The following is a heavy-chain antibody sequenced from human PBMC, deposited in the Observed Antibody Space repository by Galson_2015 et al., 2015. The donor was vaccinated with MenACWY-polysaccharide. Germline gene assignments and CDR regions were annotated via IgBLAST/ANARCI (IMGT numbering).Heavy chain of an antibody. CDR3: AKAPPVPAAIAALTYFDY. J-gene: IGHJ4*02. Sequence: SLRLSCAASGFTFSSYGMHWVRQAPGKGLEWVAFIRYDGSNKYYADSVKGRFTISRDNSKNTLYLQMNSLRAEDTAVYYCAKAPPVPAAIAALTYFDYWGQGTLVTVSS. CDR2: IRYDGSNK. CDR1: GFTFSSYG. V-gene: IGHV3-30*02. D-gene: IGHD2-2*01.